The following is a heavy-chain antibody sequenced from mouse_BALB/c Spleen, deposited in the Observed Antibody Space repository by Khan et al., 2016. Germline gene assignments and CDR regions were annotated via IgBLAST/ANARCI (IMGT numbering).Heavy chain of an antibody. CDR1: GFTFSNYW. V-gene: IGHV6-6*02. Sequence: EVQLVESGGGLVQPGGSMKLSCVASGFTFSNYWMNWVRQSPEKGLEWVAEIRLKSNNYATHYAESVKGRFTISRDDSKSSVYLQMNNLRAEDTGIYYCTRPGSTPYFDYWGQGTTLTVSS. D-gene: IGHD1-1*01. CDR2: IRLKSNNYAT. J-gene: IGHJ2*01. CDR3: TRPGSTPYFDY.